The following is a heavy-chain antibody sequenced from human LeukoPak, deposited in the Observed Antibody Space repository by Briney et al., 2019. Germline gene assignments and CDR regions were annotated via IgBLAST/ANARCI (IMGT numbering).Heavy chain of an antibody. CDR3: ARDLSYGSSLYYYFDY. V-gene: IGHV3-30*02. Sequence: PGGSLRLSCAASGFTFSSYGMHWVRQAPGKGLEWVAFIRYDGSNKYYADSVKGRFTISRDNSKNTLYLQMNSLRAEDTAVYYCARDLSYGSSLYYYFDYWGQGTPVTVSS. J-gene: IGHJ4*02. D-gene: IGHD6-19*01. CDR2: IRYDGSNK. CDR1: GFTFSSYG.